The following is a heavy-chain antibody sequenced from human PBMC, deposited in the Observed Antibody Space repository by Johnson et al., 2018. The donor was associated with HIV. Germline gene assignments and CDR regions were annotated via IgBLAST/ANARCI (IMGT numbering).Heavy chain of an antibody. Sequence: QVQLVESGGGVVQPGGSLRLSCAASGFTFSSYGMHWVRQAPGKGLEWVAFIRYDGSNKYYADSVKGRFTISRDNSKNKLYLQMNSLRAEDTAVYYCAKDRGYSGYEGDAFDIWGQGTMVTVSS. CDR1: GFTFSSYG. V-gene: IGHV3-30*02. CDR2: IRYDGSNK. CDR3: AKDRGYSGYEGDAFDI. J-gene: IGHJ3*02. D-gene: IGHD5-12*01.